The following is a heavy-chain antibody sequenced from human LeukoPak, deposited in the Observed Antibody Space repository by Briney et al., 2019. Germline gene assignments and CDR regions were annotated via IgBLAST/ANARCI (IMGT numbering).Heavy chain of an antibody. J-gene: IGHJ4*02. D-gene: IGHD2-2*01. Sequence: SETLSXTXXXSXGSISSSSYHWGWIRQSPGEGLQWITSMSYSGATYYNPSLQSRVTISVDTSKNQFSLKLYSVTAADTAVYYCARHCRAVLVVPVARGDYFDYLGQGTLVTVSS. CDR3: ARHCRAVLVVPVARGDYFDY. CDR2: MSYSGAT. V-gene: IGHV4-39*01. CDR1: XGSISSSSYH.